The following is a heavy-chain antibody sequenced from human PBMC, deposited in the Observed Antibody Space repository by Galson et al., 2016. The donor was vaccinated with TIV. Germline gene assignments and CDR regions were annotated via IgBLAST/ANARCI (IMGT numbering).Heavy chain of an antibody. D-gene: IGHD4-23*01. CDR2: IVGTGGTT. J-gene: IGHJ3*01. V-gene: IGHV3-23*01. CDR1: RSTFSSSW. Sequence: SLRLSCADSRSTFSSSWMNWVRQAPGKGLEWVSGIVGTGGTTYYADSVKGRFTISRDNSKNTLYLQMNSLRAEDTAVYYCAKRKNYGGDAFDLWGQGTLVTVSS. CDR3: AKRKNYGGDAFDL.